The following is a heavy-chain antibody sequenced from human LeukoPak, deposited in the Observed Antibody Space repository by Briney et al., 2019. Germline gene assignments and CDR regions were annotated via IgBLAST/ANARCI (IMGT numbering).Heavy chain of an antibody. J-gene: IGHJ4*02. CDR1: GGSISSGGYY. Sequence: SETLSLTCTVSGGSISSGGYYWSRIRQHPGKGLEWIGYIYYSGSTYYNPSLKSRVTISVDTSKNQFSLKLSSVTAADTAVYYCASPGYSSSWYYFDYWGQGTLVTVSS. D-gene: IGHD6-13*01. CDR3: ASPGYSSSWYYFDY. V-gene: IGHV4-31*03. CDR2: IYYSGST.